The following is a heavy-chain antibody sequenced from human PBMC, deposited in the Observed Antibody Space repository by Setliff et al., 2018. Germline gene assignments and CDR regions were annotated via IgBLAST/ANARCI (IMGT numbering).Heavy chain of an antibody. J-gene: IGHJ3*02. CDR1: GFHFSGSW. V-gene: IGHV3-7*01. D-gene: IGHD2-21*01. CDR3: ARDPEGGEFDI. CDR2: IRPDGSGN. Sequence: ETLRLSCSASGFHFSGSWMAWVRQAPGQGLEWVADIRPDGSGNFYVDSVRGRFTVSRDNARNSLFLQMNSLTVEDTAVYYCARDPEGGEFDIWGRGTLVTVSS.